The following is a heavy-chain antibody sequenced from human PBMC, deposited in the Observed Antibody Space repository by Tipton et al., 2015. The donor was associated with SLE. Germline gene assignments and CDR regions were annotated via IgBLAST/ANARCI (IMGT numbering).Heavy chain of an antibody. Sequence: TLSLTCTVSGGSINSYFWSWIRQPPGKGLEWIGYIYYSGSTNYNPSLKSRVTMSVDTSKNQISLKLSSVTAADTAVYYCARVPTYYYDSSGYYYNYYYYYMDVWGKGTTVTVSS. D-gene: IGHD3-22*01. V-gene: IGHV4-59*01. CDR1: GGSINSYF. CDR3: ARVPTYYYDSSGYYYNYYYYYMDV. CDR2: IYYSGST. J-gene: IGHJ6*03.